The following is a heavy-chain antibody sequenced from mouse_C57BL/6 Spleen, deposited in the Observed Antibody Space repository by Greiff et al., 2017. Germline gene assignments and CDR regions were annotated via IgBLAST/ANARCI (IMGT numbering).Heavy chain of an antibody. D-gene: IGHD2-1*01. CDR1: GYTFTSYW. J-gene: IGHJ4*01. CDR3: ARLAFYGNYDYYAMDY. CDR2: IDPNSGGT. V-gene: IGHV1-72*01. Sequence: QVQLQQPGAELVKPGASVKLSCKASGYTFTSYWMHWVKQRPGRGLEWIGRIDPNSGGTKYNEKFKSQATLTVDKPSSTAYMQLSSLTSEDSAVYYCARLAFYGNYDYYAMDYWGQGTSVTVSS.